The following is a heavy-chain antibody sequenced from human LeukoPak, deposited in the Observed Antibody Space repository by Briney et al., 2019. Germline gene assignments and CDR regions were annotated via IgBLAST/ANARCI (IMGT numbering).Heavy chain of an antibody. CDR2: ISGSGHAI. CDR3: AGVSRRNWFAP. CDR1: GFTFSDYY. Sequence: PGGSLRLSCAASGFTFSDYYMSWIRQAPGKGLEWVSLISGSGHAIYYAESVKGRFTISRDNAKKSLFLQMDSLRAEDTAVYYWAGVSRRNWFAPWGQGTRVTVS. J-gene: IGHJ5*02. V-gene: IGHV3-11*01.